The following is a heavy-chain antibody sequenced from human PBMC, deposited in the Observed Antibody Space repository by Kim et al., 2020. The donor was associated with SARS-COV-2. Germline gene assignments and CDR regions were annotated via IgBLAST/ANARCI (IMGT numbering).Heavy chain of an antibody. CDR1: GFTFSSYA. V-gene: IGHV3-30*04. Sequence: GGSLRLSCAASGFTFSSYAMHWVRQAPGKGLEWVAVISYDGSNKYYADSVKGRFTISRDNSKNTLYLQMNSLRAEDTAVYYCARDRGGILASFDYWGQGTLVTVSS. D-gene: IGHD2-15*01. CDR3: ARDRGGILASFDY. CDR2: ISYDGSNK. J-gene: IGHJ4*02.